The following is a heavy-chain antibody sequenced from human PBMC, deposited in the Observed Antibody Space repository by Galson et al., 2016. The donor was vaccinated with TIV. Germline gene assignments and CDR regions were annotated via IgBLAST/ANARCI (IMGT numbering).Heavy chain of an antibody. V-gene: IGHV1-69*04. J-gene: IGHJ4*02. CDR2: IIPLLGMA. D-gene: IGHD3-22*01. CDR1: GGTFNKYA. CDR3: ARSRDSSGPEAF. Sequence: SVKVSCKASGGTFNKYAISWVRQAPGQGFEWMGRIIPLLGMANYAQKFQGRVTITADHSTSTAYMELTSLRSDDTAMYYCARSRDSSGPEAFWGQGTLVTVSS.